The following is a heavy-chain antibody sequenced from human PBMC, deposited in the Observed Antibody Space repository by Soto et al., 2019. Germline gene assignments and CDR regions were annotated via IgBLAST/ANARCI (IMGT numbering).Heavy chain of an antibody. CDR1: GFTFSSYA. Sequence: EVQLLESGGGLVQPGGSLRLSCAASGFTFSSYAMSWVRQAPGKGLEWVSAISGSGGSTYYADSVKGRFTISRDNSKNPLYLRMNSLRAEDTAGYYCAKWVEVVPYGMDVWGQGTTVTVSS. J-gene: IGHJ6*02. CDR2: ISGSGGST. D-gene: IGHD2-15*01. CDR3: AKWVEVVPYGMDV. V-gene: IGHV3-23*01.